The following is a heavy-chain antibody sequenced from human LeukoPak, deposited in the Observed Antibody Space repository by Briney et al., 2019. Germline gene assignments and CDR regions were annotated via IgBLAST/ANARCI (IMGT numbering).Heavy chain of an antibody. CDR2: IKQDGSEK. CDR1: GFTFSSYW. J-gene: IGHJ4*02. D-gene: IGHD3-22*01. Sequence: GGSLRLSCAASGFTFSSYWMSWVRQAPGKGLEWVANIKQDGSEKYYVDSVKGRFTISRDNAKKTLYLQMNSLRAEDTAVYYCARDLNYYDTSGPFDYWGQGTLVTVSS. V-gene: IGHV3-7*01. CDR3: ARDLNYYDTSGPFDY.